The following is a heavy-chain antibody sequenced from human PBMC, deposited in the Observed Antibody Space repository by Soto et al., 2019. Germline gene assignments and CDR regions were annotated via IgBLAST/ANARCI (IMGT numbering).Heavy chain of an antibody. Sequence: SETLSLTCAVSGYSISSGYYWGWIRQPPGKGLEWIGSIYHSGSTYYNPSLKSRVTISVDTSKNQFSLKLSSVTAADTAVYYCARENSSDYYYYYYGMDVWGQGTTVTVSS. CDR3: ARENSSDYYYYYYGMDV. D-gene: IGHD2-15*01. V-gene: IGHV4-38-2*02. J-gene: IGHJ6*02. CDR2: IYHSGST. CDR1: GYSISSGYY.